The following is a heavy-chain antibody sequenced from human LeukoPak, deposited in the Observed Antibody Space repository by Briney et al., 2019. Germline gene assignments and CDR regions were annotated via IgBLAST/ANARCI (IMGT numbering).Heavy chain of an antibody. CDR2: INPNSGGT. J-gene: IGHJ4*02. V-gene: IGHV1-2*06. CDR3: ARAYYYDSSGAYYLDY. Sequence: VASVKVSCKASGYTFTGYYMHWVRQAPGQGLEWMGRINPNSGGTNYAQKFQGRVTMTRDTSISTAYMELSRLRSDDTAVYYCARAYYYDSSGAYYLDYWGQGTLVTVSS. CDR1: GYTFTGYY. D-gene: IGHD3-22*01.